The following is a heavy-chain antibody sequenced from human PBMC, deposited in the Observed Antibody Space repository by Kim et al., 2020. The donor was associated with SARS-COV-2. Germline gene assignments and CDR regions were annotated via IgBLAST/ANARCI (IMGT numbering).Heavy chain of an antibody. J-gene: IGHJ2*01. V-gene: IGHV4-34*01. CDR2: INHSGST. CDR3: ARRGPYTAMAPGSRYFDL. CDR1: GGSFSGYY. Sequence: SETLSLTCAVYGGSFSGYYWSWIRQPPGKGLEWIGEINHSGSTNYNPSLKSRVTISVDTSKNQFSLKLSSVTAADTAVYYCARRGPYTAMAPGSRYFDLWGRGTLVTVSS. D-gene: IGHD5-18*01.